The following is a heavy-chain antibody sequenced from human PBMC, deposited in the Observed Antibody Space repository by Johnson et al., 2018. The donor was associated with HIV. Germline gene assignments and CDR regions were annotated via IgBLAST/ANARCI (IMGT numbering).Heavy chain of an antibody. Sequence: VQLVESGGGLVQPGRSLRLSCIVSGFTFGDYCMSWVRQAPGKGLEWVSVIYSGGSAFYADSVKGRFLLSRDNSKNTLFLQMNSLRAEDTAVYYCAREGVAVAGTPDAFDLWGQGTMVIVSS. D-gene: IGHD6-19*01. CDR2: IYSGGSA. CDR3: AREGVAVAGTPDAFDL. V-gene: IGHV3-66*01. J-gene: IGHJ3*01. CDR1: GFTFGDYC.